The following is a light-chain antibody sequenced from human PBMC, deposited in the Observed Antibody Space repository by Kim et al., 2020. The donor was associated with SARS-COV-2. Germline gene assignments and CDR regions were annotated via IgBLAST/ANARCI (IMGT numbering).Light chain of an antibody. J-gene: IGKJ2*01. CDR3: QHHNNWPPYT. V-gene: IGKV3-15*01. Sequence: VYPGESASLSCRASQAVGSHLAWYQQKPGQAPRLLIYSASARATGIPPRFRGSGSGTEFTLTISSLQSEDSAIYYCQHHNNWPPYTFGQGTKLEI. CDR1: QAVGSH. CDR2: SAS.